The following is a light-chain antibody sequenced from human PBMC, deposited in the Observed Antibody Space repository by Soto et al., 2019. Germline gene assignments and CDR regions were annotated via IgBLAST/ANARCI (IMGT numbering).Light chain of an antibody. V-gene: IGKV1-39*01. CDR3: QQSYITPYP. J-gene: IGKJ2*01. CDR1: QSISVH. CDR2: SAS. Sequence: DIQMTQSPPSLSASVGDTVTISCRASQSISVHLKWYQQKPGKVPKLLLYSASNLQSGVPSRFSGSGSATDFARTISSLPTEDFQTDYYQQSYITPYPFGQGTKLQIK.